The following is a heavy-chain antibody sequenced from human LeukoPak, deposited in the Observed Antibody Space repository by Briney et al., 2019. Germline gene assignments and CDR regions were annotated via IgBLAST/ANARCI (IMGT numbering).Heavy chain of an antibody. CDR2: INQDASTK. V-gene: IGHV3-7*01. Sequence: GGSLRLSCAASGFTLRNTWMAWVRQAPGKGLEWVANINQDASTKHYVDSVKGRFTISRDNAKNSLYLQMNSLRAEDTAVYYCARDQSGSLDYWGQGTLVTAPS. D-gene: IGHD1-26*01. CDR3: ARDQSGSLDY. J-gene: IGHJ4*02. CDR1: GFTLRNTW.